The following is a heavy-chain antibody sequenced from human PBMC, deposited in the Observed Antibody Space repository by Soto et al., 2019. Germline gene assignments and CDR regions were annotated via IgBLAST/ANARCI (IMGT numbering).Heavy chain of an antibody. Sequence: PGGSLRLSCAASGFTFSSYGMHWVRQAPGKGLEWVAVIWYDGSNKYYADSVKGRFTISRDNSKNTLYLQMNSLRAEDTAVYYCARENYYDSSGFNWFDPWGQGTLVTVSS. CDR1: GFTFSSYG. CDR2: IWYDGSNK. J-gene: IGHJ5*02. V-gene: IGHV3-33*01. CDR3: ARENYYDSSGFNWFDP. D-gene: IGHD3-22*01.